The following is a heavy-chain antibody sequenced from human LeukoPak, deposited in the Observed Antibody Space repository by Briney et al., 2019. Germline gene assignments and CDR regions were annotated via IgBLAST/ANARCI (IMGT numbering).Heavy chain of an antibody. J-gene: IGHJ3*02. CDR3: ARWVTVTIVRGAQDAFDI. V-gene: IGHV4-34*01. CDR2: VGHSGGA. CDR1: GGSFSGFF. D-gene: IGHD3-10*01. Sequence: SETLSLTCAVSGGSFSGFFWRWIRQPPGKGLEWIGDVGHSGGADYNPSLKSRVTVSVDTSKDQFSLKLSSVTAADTAVYYCARWVTVTIVRGAQDAFDIWGQGTMVTVSP.